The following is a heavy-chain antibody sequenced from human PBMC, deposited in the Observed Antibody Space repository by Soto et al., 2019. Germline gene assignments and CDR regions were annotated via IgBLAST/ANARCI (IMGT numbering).Heavy chain of an antibody. V-gene: IGHV1-8*01. CDR3: ARGLLWFGSYGMDV. D-gene: IGHD3-10*01. CDR2: MNPNSGNT. CDR1: GYTFTSYD. Sequence: QVQLVQSGAEVKKPGASVKVSCKASGYTFTSYDINWVRKDTGQGLEWMGWMNPNSGNTGYAQKFQGGVTTTRNTAISTAYMELSSLRSEDTAVYYCARGLLWFGSYGMDVWGQGTTVTVSS. J-gene: IGHJ6*02.